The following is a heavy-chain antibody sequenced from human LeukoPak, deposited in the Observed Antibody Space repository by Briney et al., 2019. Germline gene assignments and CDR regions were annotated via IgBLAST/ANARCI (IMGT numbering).Heavy chain of an antibody. V-gene: IGHV4-59*01. Sequence: SETLSLTCTVSGGSISSYYWSWIRQPPGKGLEWIGYIYYSGSTNYNPPLKSRVTISVDTSKNQFSLKLSSVTAADTAVYYCAREVNRYYFDYWGQGTLVTVSS. CDR3: AREVNRYYFDY. CDR1: GGSISSYY. CDR2: IYYSGST. J-gene: IGHJ4*02. D-gene: IGHD2-21*01.